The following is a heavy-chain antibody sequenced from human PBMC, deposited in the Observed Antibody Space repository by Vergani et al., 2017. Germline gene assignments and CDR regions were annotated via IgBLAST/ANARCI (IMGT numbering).Heavy chain of an antibody. CDR1: GFTVSSNE. CDR3: GKDHSESYTTYYSFWSGPEFDS. Sequence: EVQLVESGGGLVKPGGSLRLSCAASGFTVSSNEMSWVRQAPGTGLEWVSSISGGSTYYADSRKGRFTISRDNSKNTVNLQMNRLRADDTAVYFCGKDHSESYTTYYSFWSGPEFDSRAQGTLVTVAA. CDR2: ISGGST. V-gene: IGHV3-38-3*01. D-gene: IGHD3-3*01. J-gene: IGHJ4*02.